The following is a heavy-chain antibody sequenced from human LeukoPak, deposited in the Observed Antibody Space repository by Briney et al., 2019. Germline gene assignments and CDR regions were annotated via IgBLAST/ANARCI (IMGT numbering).Heavy chain of an antibody. D-gene: IGHD1-26*01. CDR2: ISGSAGST. CDR1: DRTFSSYA. J-gene: IGHJ4*02. V-gene: IGHV3-23*01. CDR3: AKRTGTYQYYFDY. Sequence: PGGSLRLFCAATDRTFSSYAMSWVCQAPGKWLEWVSSISGSAGSTYYADSVKGRFTISRANSRNTLYLQMNSLRAEDTAVYYCAKRTGTYQYYFDYWGQGTLVAVSS.